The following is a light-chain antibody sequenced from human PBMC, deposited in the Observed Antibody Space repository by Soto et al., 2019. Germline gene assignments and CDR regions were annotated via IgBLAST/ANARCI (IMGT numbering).Light chain of an antibody. CDR2: TAS. V-gene: IGKV1-39*01. J-gene: IGKJ2*01. CDR3: QQSYSTPYT. CDR1: QSISTY. Sequence: DIQMTQSPSSLSASVGDRVTITCRASQSISTYLNWYQQKPGKAPKLLIHTASSLQSEVPSRFSGSGSGTDFTLTISSLQPEDFATYYCQQSYSTPYTFGQGTKLEIK.